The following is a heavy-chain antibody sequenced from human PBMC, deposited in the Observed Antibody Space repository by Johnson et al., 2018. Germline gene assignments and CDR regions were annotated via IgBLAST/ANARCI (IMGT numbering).Heavy chain of an antibody. J-gene: IGHJ1*01. V-gene: IGHV3-7*01. D-gene: IGHD3-22*01. CDR2: INLDGSEK. CDR1: GFTFSRYW. Sequence: VQLQESGGGLVQPGGSLRLSCVGSGFTFSRYWMTWVRQAPGKGLEWVANINLDGSEKYYVDSVKGRFTISRDNAKNSLYLQMNTLRAEDTAVYYCACRYYDSSGYFAYFQHWGQGTLVTVSA. CDR3: ACRYYDSSGYFAYFQH.